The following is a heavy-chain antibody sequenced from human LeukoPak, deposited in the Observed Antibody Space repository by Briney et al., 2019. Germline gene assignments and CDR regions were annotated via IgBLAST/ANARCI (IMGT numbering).Heavy chain of an antibody. J-gene: IGHJ4*02. V-gene: IGHV3-23*01. CDR2: ISGSGGST. D-gene: IGHD6-13*01. CDR3: AKGGTGYSSSWYEY. Sequence: GGSLRLSSAASGFTFSSYAMSWVRQAPGKGLEWVSAISGSGGSTYYADSVKGRFTISRDNSKNTLYLQMNSLRAEDTAVYYCAKGGTGYSSSWYEYWGQGTLVTVSS. CDR1: GFTFSSYA.